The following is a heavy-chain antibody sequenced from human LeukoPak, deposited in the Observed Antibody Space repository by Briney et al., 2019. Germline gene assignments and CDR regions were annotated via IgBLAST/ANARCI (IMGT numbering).Heavy chain of an antibody. CDR1: GGSIRNYY. Sequence: SETLSLTCTVSGGSIRNYYWSWIRQPPGKGLEWIGNIYYSGSTKNNPSLKSRVTISADTSKNQFSLKLSSVTAADTAVYYCARGYYDFWRVVRKHNWFDPXGQGTLVTVSS. J-gene: IGHJ5*02. CDR2: IYYSGST. D-gene: IGHD3-3*01. V-gene: IGHV4-59*12. CDR3: ARGYYDFWRVVRKHNWFDP.